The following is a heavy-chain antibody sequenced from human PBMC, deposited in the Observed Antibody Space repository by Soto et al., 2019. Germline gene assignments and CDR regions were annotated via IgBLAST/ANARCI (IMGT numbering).Heavy chain of an antibody. J-gene: IGHJ6*02. Sequence: QVQLVQSGSEVKKPGASVKVSCKASGYSFPTYIMHWVRQAPGQGLEWMGYINAGNGITKYSQRFQGRVTMTSDTSASTAYMELNSLRPEDTGVYYCARDDGIWGQGTTVTVSS. CDR2: INAGNGIT. V-gene: IGHV1-3*01. CDR1: GYSFPTYI. CDR3: ARDDGI.